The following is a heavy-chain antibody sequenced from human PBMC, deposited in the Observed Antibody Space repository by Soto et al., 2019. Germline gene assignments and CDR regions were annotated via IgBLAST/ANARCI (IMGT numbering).Heavy chain of an antibody. CDR2: ISGNSGST. CDR1: GFTFNSYA. D-gene: IGHD2-2*01. CDR3: AKDIVVIPAAGDAFDI. V-gene: IGHV3-23*01. Sequence: EVQLLESGGGLVQPGGSLRLSCAASGFTFNSYAMSWVRQAPREGLVWVSAISGNSGSTYYADSVKGRFTISRDNSKNTLDLQMNSLRAEDTAVYYCAKDIVVIPAAGDAFDIWGQGTMVTVSS. J-gene: IGHJ3*02.